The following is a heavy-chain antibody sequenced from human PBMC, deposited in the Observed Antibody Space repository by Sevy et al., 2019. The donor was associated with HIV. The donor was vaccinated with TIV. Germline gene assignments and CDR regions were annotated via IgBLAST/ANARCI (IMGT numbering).Heavy chain of an antibody. CDR2: IQYDGSNK. V-gene: IGHV3-30*02. CDR3: GKEGGGEGGDH. J-gene: IGHJ4*02. CDR1: GFSYSSYG. D-gene: IGHD2-21*01. Sequence: GGSLRPSCAASGFSYSSYGMHWVRQAPGKGLEWVAYIQYDGSNKDYADSMKGRFTISRENSKNTLDLQMNSLRVEDTAVYYCGKEGGGEGGDHWGQGTLVTVSS.